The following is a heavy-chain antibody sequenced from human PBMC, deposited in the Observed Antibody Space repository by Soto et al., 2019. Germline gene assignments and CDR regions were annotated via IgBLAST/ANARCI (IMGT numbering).Heavy chain of an antibody. V-gene: IGHV1-8*02. CDR2: MNPNSGNT. J-gene: IGHJ6*02. D-gene: IGHD2-2*01. CDR1: GGTFSSYD. CDR3: ARGGPKSYIVLVPAAIRFYYYGMDV. Sequence: EASVKVSCKASGGTFSSYDINWVRQATGQGLEWMGWMNPNSGNTGYAQKFQGRVTMTRNTSISTAYMELSSLRSEDTAVYYCARGGPKSYIVLVPAAIRFYYYGMDVWGQGTTVTVSS.